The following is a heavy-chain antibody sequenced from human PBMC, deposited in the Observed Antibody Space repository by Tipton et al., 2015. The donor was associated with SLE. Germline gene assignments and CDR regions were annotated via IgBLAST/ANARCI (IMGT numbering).Heavy chain of an antibody. CDR1: GFTFSNYA. Sequence: SLRLSCAASGFTFSNYAMSWVRQAPGKGLEWVSAITGSGDRTYYIDSVKGRFTISRDNSNNSLYLQMNGLRAEDTAVYYCARSLVDYWNGYSAWGQGTLVAVSS. CDR3: ARSLVDYWNGYSA. V-gene: IGHV3-23*01. D-gene: IGHD3-3*01. J-gene: IGHJ4*02. CDR2: ITGSGDRT.